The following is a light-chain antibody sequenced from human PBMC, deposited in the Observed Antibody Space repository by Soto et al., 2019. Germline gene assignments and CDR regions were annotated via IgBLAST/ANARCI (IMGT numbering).Light chain of an antibody. CDR3: NSYTSSNTYV. Sequence: QSVLAQPASGSGSPGQAITISCSGSSSDVGAHNFVSWYQHHPGKAPKLMIYEVSNRPSGVSNRFSGSKSGNTASLTISGLQAEDEADYYCNSYTSSNTYVFGSGTK. V-gene: IGLV2-14*01. CDR2: EVS. CDR1: SSDVGAHNF. J-gene: IGLJ1*01.